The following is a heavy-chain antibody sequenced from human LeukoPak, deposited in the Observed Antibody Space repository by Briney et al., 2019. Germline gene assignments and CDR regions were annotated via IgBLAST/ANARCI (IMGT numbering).Heavy chain of an antibody. V-gene: IGHV3-23*01. D-gene: IGHD3-16*02. CDR2: ISGSGGST. CDR1: GFTFSSYA. CDR3: AKVYDYVWGSYRDFDY. J-gene: IGHJ4*02. Sequence: GASLRLSCAASGFTFSSYAMSWVRQAPAKGLEWVSAISGSGGSTYYADSVKGRFTISRDNSKNTLYLQMNSLRAEDTAVYYCAKVYDYVWGSYRDFDYWGQGTLVTVSS.